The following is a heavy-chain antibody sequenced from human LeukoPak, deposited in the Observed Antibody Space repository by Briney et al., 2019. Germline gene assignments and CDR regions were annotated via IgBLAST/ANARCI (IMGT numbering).Heavy chain of an antibody. CDR3: ARHSSGWLFDY. V-gene: IGHV3-21*01. D-gene: IGHD6-19*01. J-gene: IGHJ4*02. CDR2: ISSSSSYI. Sequence: GGSLRLSCAASGFTFSSYSMNWVRQAPGKGLEWVSSISSSSSYIYYADSVKGRFTISRENAKNSLYLQMNSLRAEDTAVYYCARHSSGWLFDYWGQGTLVTVSS. CDR1: GFTFSSYS.